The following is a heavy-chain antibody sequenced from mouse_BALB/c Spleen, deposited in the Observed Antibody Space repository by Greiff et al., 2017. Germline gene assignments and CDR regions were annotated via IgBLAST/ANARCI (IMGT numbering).Heavy chain of an antibody. CDR3: ARGGGLRLYGWYFDV. J-gene: IGHJ1*01. Sequence: VQLKESGPGLVAPSQSLSITCTVSGFSLTGYGVNWVRQPPGKGLEWLGMIWGDGSTDYNSALKSRLSISKDNSKSQVFLKMNSLQTDDTARYYCARGGGLRLYGWYFDVWGAGTTVTVSS. CDR1: GFSLTGYG. V-gene: IGHV2-6-7*01. CDR2: IWGDGST. D-gene: IGHD2-4*01.